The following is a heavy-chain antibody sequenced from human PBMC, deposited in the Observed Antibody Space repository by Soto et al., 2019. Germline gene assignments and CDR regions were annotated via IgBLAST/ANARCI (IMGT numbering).Heavy chain of an antibody. V-gene: IGHV4-34*01. CDR2: INHSGST. Sequence: QVQLQQWGAGLLKPSETLSLTCAVYGGSFSGYYWSWIRQPPGKGLEWIGEINHSGSTNHNPSLKSRVTISVDTSKNQFSLKLSSVTAADTAVYYCARKFSSSSRRGPNWFDPWGQGTLVTVSS. D-gene: IGHD6-6*01. J-gene: IGHJ5*02. CDR1: GGSFSGYY. CDR3: ARKFSSSSRRGPNWFDP.